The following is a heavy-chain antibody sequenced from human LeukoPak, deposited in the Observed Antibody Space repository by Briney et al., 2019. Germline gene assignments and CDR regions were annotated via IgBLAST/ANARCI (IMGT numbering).Heavy chain of an antibody. J-gene: IGHJ4*02. CDR1: GFTFSFYG. V-gene: IGHV3-30*02. CDR2: IQYDGSYK. CDR3: AKTSDQLLYSKFDF. Sequence: GGSLRLSCAPSGFTFSFYGMQWVRQAQGKGLEGGAFIQYDGSYKFYADSVQGRFSISRDNSKDTLFLQMNSLRAEDTAVYYCAKTSDQLLYSKFDFWGQGTLVTVSS. D-gene: IGHD2-2*02.